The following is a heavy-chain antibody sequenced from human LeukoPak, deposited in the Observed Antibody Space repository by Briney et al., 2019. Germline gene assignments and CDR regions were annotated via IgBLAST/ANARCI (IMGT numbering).Heavy chain of an antibody. J-gene: IGHJ5*02. CDR3: ARQVFPSSSITMIISWFDP. Sequence: SETLSLTCTVSGGSINNYNYYWGWIRQPPGKGLEWIGSIYYSGSTYHDPSLKSRVTISVDTSKNQFSLRLSSVTAADTAVYYCARQVFPSSSITMIISWFDPWGQGTLVTVSS. V-gene: IGHV4-39*01. D-gene: IGHD3-22*01. CDR1: GGSINNYNYY. CDR2: IYYSGST.